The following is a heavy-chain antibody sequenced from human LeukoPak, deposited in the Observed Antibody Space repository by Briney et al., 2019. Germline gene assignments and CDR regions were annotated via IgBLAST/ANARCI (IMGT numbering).Heavy chain of an antibody. CDR2: IYHSGST. CDR3: AREEYGSGSTDY. J-gene: IGHJ4*02. D-gene: IGHD3-10*01. Sequence: SEPLSLTCAVSGYSISSGYYWGWIRQPPGKGLEWIGSIYHSGSTYYNPSLKSRVTISVDTSKNQFSLKLSSVTAADTAVYYCAREEYGSGSTDYWGQGTLVTVSS. CDR1: GYSISSGYY. V-gene: IGHV4-38-2*02.